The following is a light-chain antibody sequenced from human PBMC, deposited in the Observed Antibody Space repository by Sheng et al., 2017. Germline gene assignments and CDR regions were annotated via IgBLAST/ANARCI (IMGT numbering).Light chain of an antibody. Sequence: QSALTQPPSASGSPGQSVTISCTGTNADVGGYNYVSWYQQHPGKAPKLIIYEVTKRPSGVPDRFSGSKSGNTASLTVSGLLPEDEADYYCCSSYADTDKLVFGGGTKVTVL. V-gene: IGLV2-8*01. J-gene: IGLJ2*01. CDR2: EVT. CDR1: NADVGGYNY. CDR3: SSYADTDKLV.